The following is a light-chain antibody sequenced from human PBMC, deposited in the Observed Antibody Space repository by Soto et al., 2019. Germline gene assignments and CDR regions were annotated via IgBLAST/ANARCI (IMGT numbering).Light chain of an antibody. CDR3: EQSYSALLFT. J-gene: IGKJ3*01. CDR2: AAS. Sequence: DIQMTQFPSSLSSSVGDRVTITCRASQTIDRYLNWYQQKPGKVPKLLIYAASNLQSGVPARFSSSGSETDFTLTITSLQPEDFATYYCEQSYSALLFTFGPGTKVDI. CDR1: QTIDRY. V-gene: IGKV1-39*01.